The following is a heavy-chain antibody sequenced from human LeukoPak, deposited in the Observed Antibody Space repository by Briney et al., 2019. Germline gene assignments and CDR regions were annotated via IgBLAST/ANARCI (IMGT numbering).Heavy chain of an antibody. CDR3: ARVVGCGGDCYSGISDY. Sequence: ASVKVSCKASGYTFTSYAMNWVRQAPGQGLEWMGWVNTNTGNPTYAQGFTGRFVFSLDTSVSTAYLQISSLKAEDTAVYYCARVVGCGGDCYSGISDYWGQGTLVTVSS. V-gene: IGHV7-4-1*02. CDR1: GYTFTSYA. J-gene: IGHJ4*02. CDR2: VNTNTGNP. D-gene: IGHD2-21*02.